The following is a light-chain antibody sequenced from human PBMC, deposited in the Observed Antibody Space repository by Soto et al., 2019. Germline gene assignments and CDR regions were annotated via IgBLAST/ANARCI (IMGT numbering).Light chain of an antibody. CDR1: SSNIGAGYD. V-gene: IGLV1-40*01. J-gene: IGLJ3*02. Sequence: QSVLTQPPSVSGAPGQRVTISCTGSSSNIGAGYDVHWYQQLPGTAPILLIYGNSNRPSGVSDRFSGSKSGTSASLSITGLQAEDEADYYCQSYDSSLSGSVFGGGTKLTVL. CDR3: QSYDSSLSGSV. CDR2: GNS.